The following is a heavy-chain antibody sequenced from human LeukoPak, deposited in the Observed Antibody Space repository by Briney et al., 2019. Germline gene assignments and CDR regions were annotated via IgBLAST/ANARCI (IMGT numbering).Heavy chain of an antibody. CDR1: GGSISSYY. CDR3: ARVGDSEYYYDSSGYYFDY. V-gene: IGHV4-59*08. CDR2: IYYSGST. D-gene: IGHD3-22*01. J-gene: IGHJ4*02. Sequence: PSETLSLTCTVSGGSISSYYWSWIRQPPGKGLEWIGYIYYSGSTNYNPSLKSRVTISVDTSKNQFSLKLSSVTAADTAVYYCARVGDSEYYYDSSGYYFDYWGQGTLVTVSS.